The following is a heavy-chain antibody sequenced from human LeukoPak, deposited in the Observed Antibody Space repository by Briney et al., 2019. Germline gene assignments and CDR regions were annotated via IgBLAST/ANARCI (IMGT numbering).Heavy chain of an antibody. CDR3: ATDGKWIQLGGGDWDRDY. J-gene: IGHJ4*02. CDR1: GYTHTELS. CDR2: FDPEDGET. V-gene: IGHV1-24*01. D-gene: IGHD5-18*01. Sequence: ASVKVSCKVSGYTHTELSMHWVRQAPGKGLEWMGGFDPEDGETIYAQKFQGRVTMTEDTSTDTAYMELSSLRSEDTAVYYCATDGKWIQLGGGDWDRDYWGQGTLVTVSS.